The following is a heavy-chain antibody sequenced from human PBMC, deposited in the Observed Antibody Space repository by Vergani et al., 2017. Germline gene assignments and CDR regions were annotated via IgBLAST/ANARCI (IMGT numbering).Heavy chain of an antibody. D-gene: IGHD4-17*01. CDR2: IYYSGST. V-gene: IGHV4-59*06. CDR1: GGSISSYY. CDR3: ARTTRFFDP. J-gene: IGHJ5*02. Sequence: QVQLQESGPGLVKTSETLSLTCTVSGGSISSYYWSWIRQPPGKGLEWIGYIYYSGSTYYNPSLKSRVTISVDTSKNQFSLKLSSVTAADTAVYYCARTTRFFDPWGQGTLVTVSS.